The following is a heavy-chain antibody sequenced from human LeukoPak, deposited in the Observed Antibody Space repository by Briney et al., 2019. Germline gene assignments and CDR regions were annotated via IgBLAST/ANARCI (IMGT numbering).Heavy chain of an antibody. V-gene: IGHV1-18*01. CDR3: ARGRGYSYVLDFDY. CDR2: ISAYNGNT. Sequence: GASVKVSRKASGYTFTSYGISWVRQAPGQGLEWMGWISAYNGNTNYAQKLQGRVTMATDTSTSTAYMELRSLRSDDTAVYYCARGRGYSYVLDFDYWGQGTLVTVSS. J-gene: IGHJ4*02. CDR1: GYTFTSYG. D-gene: IGHD5-18*01.